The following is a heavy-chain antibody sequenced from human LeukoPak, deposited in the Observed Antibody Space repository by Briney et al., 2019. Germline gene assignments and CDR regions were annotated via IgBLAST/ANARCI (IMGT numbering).Heavy chain of an antibody. CDR1: GGSISSGSYF. V-gene: IGHV4-61*02. CDR2: IDSSGNT. J-gene: IGHJ5*02. CDR3: AREALPNGVWRVGWFDP. D-gene: IGHD2-8*01. Sequence: SQTLSLTCTVSGGSISSGSYFWSWIGQSAGRALAWLGRIDSSGNTNYNPSLKSRVTMSLDTSKNQFSLKLSSVTAADTAVYYCAREALPNGVWRVGWFDPWGQGTLVTVFS.